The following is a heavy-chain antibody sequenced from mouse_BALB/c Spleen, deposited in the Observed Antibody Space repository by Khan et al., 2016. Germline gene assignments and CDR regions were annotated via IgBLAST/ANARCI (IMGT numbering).Heavy chain of an antibody. Sequence: EVQLQESGPSLVKPSQTLSLTCSVTGDSITSGFWNWIRKFPGNKLEYMGSISYSGSSYYNPSLKSRISITRDTSKNQYYLQLNSVTTEDTATYYCAQSYDDFDYAVDYRGQGTALNVSS. CDR2: ISYSGSS. V-gene: IGHV3-8*02. J-gene: IGHJ4*01. D-gene: IGHD2-3*01. CDR1: GDSITSGF. CDR3: AQSYDDFDYAVDY.